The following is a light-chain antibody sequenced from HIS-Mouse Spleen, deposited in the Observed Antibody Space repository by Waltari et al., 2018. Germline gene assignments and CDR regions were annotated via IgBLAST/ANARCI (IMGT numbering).Light chain of an antibody. Sequence: QSALTQPASVSGSPGQSITISCTGTSSDVGGYNYVSWYQQNPGNAPKLMIYEVSNRPSGVSNRFSGSKSGNTASLTISGLQAEDEADYYCSSYTSSSTNWVFGGGTKLTVL. CDR3: SSYTSSSTNWV. CDR2: EVS. CDR1: SSDVGGYNY. V-gene: IGLV2-14*01. J-gene: IGLJ3*02.